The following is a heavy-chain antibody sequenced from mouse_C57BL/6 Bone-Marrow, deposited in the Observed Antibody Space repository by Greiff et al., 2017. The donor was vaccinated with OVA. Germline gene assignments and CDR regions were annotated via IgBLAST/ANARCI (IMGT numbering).Heavy chain of an antibody. CDR1: GFTFSSYG. V-gene: IGHV5-6*01. J-gene: IGHJ2*01. Sequence: EVNLVESGGDLVKPGGSLKLSCAASGFTFSSYGMSWVRQTPDKRLEWVATISSGGSYTYYPDSVKGRFTISRDNAKNTLYLQMSSLKSEDTAMYYCARHSGYYYGYYFDYWGQGTTLTVSS. CDR2: ISSGGSYT. CDR3: ARHSGYYYGYYFDY. D-gene: IGHD1-1*01.